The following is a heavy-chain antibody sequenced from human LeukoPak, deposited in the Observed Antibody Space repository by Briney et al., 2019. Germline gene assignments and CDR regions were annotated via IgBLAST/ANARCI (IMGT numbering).Heavy chain of an antibody. V-gene: IGHV4-38-2*02. J-gene: IGHJ4*02. Sequence: SETLSLTCTVSGYSISSGYYWGWIRQPPGKGLEWIGSIYHSGSTYYNPSLKSRVTISVDTSKNQFSLKLSSVTAADTAVYYYARVTVGDIVVVPAPKWFDYWGQGTLVTVSS. D-gene: IGHD2-2*01. CDR1: GYSISSGYY. CDR3: ARVTVGDIVVVPAPKWFDY. CDR2: IYHSGST.